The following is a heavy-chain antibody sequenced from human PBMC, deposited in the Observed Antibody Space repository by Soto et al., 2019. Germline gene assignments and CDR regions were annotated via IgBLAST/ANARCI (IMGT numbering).Heavy chain of an antibody. J-gene: IGHJ4*02. Sequence: GGSLRLSCAASGFTFSSYAMTWVRQAPGKGLEWVSYISSSGSTIYYADSVKGRFTISRDNAKNSLYLQMNSLRAEDTAVYYWARGPYDYVWGSDPPHFDYWGQGTLVTVSS. CDR2: ISSSGSTI. CDR1: GFTFSSYA. D-gene: IGHD3-16*02. V-gene: IGHV3-48*04. CDR3: ARGPYDYVWGSDPPHFDY.